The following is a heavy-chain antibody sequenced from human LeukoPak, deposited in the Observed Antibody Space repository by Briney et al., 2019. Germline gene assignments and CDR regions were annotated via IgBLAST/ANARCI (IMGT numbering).Heavy chain of an antibody. CDR3: ARERRYYDSSGYYYYFDY. D-gene: IGHD3-22*01. CDR1: GFTFSSYW. CDR2: INTDGSST. V-gene: IGHV3-74*01. J-gene: IGHJ4*02. Sequence: PGGSLRLSCAASGFTFSSYWMHWVRQAPGKGLVWVSRINTDGSSTSYADSVKGRFTISRDNAKNTPYLQMNSLRAEDTAVYYCARERRYYDSSGYYYYFDYWGQGTLVTVSS.